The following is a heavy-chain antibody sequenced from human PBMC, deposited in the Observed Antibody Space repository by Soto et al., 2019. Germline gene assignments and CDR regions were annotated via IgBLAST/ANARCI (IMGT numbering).Heavy chain of an antibody. CDR1: GFSFNNYV. V-gene: IGHV3-23*01. D-gene: IGHD1-7*01. Sequence: EVQLLESGGDLVQPGGSLRLSCSSSGFSFNNYVMNWVRQASGKGLEWVSTVSPTGDSTFYADSVKGRFTISRDNSKNTMYLQMNSLRAEDVAVYYCARRAITASTNWRAFDAWGQGTTVTVSS. J-gene: IGHJ3*01. CDR3: ARRAITASTNWRAFDA. CDR2: VSPTGDST.